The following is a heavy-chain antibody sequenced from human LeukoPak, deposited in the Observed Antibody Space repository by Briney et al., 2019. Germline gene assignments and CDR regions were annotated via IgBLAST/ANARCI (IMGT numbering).Heavy chain of an antibody. CDR2: IIPIFGTA. Sequence: ASVKVSCKASGGTFSSYAISWVRQAPGQGLEWMGGIIPIFGTANYAQKFQGRVTITADESTSTAYMELSSLRSEDTAVYYCARGSWELPTPDFWGQGTLVTVSS. J-gene: IGHJ4*02. D-gene: IGHD1-26*01. CDR1: GGTFSSYA. CDR3: ARGSWELPTPDF. V-gene: IGHV1-69*13.